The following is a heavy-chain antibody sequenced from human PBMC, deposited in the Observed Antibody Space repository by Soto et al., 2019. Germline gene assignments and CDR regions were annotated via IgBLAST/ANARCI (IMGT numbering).Heavy chain of an antibody. D-gene: IGHD2-21*02. CDR3: AREAASDPSCYYHHMDV. V-gene: IGHV1-8*01. CDR1: GYTFSNYN. CDR2: MNPDSGNT. J-gene: IGHJ6*04. Sequence: QEQLVQSGAEVKKPGAPVKVSCKASGYTFSNYNINWVRQASGQGFEWIGWMNPDSGNTGYAEKFQGRVTMTRNISISTAYIELRCLRSEDTAVYYCAREAASDPSCYYHHMDVWVKGTTVTVSS.